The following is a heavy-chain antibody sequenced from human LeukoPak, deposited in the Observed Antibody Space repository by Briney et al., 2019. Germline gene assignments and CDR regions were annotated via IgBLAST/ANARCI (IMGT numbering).Heavy chain of an antibody. D-gene: IGHD1-14*01. CDR2: IAYDGSRA. J-gene: IGHJ4*02. V-gene: IGHV3-33*01. Sequence: GGSLRLSCAGSGFTFGGYGMHWFRQTPGKGLEWVAVIAYDGSRAFYADFVKGRFTISRDNSKNTMSVQMDDLRAEDTAVYYCTRYNNDHFDYWGQGTLVTVSS. CDR3: TRYNNDHFDY. CDR1: GFTFGGYG.